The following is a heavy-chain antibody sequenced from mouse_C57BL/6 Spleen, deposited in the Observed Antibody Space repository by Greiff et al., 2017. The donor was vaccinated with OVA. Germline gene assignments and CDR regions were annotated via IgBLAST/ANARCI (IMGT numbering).Heavy chain of an antibody. V-gene: IGHV1-50*01. J-gene: IGHJ3*01. Sequence: QVQLQQPGAELVKPGASVKLSCKASGYTFTSYWMQWVKQRPVQGLEWIGEIDPSDSYTNYNQKFKGKATLTVDKSSSTAYMQLSSLTSEDSAVYAVARPSWDYYGSREPAYWGQGTLVTVSA. CDR2: IDPSDSYT. D-gene: IGHD1-1*01. CDR1: GYTFTSYW. CDR3: ARPSWDYYGSREPAY.